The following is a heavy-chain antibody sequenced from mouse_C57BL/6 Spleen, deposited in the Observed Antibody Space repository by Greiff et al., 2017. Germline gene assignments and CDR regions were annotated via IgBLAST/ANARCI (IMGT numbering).Heavy chain of an antibody. CDR2: IYPRDGST. Sequence: VQLQQSGPELVKPGASVKLSCKASGYTFTSYDINWVKQRPGQGLEWIGWIYPRDGSTKYNEKFKGKATLTVDTSSSTAYMELHSLTSEDSAVYFCARAAYGNYVRFAYWGQGTLVTVSA. J-gene: IGHJ3*01. CDR1: GYTFTSYD. D-gene: IGHD2-1*01. V-gene: IGHV1-85*01. CDR3: ARAAYGNYVRFAY.